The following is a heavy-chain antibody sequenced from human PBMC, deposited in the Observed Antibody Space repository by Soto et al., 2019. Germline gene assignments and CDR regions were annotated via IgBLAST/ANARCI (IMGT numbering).Heavy chain of an antibody. V-gene: IGHV4-61*01. CDR3: ARGVLRGLQWFDP. J-gene: IGHJ5*02. D-gene: IGHD3-22*01. CDR1: GASVNTENYY. CDR2: VYYSGST. Sequence: SETLSLTCTVSGASVNTENYYWSWIRQPPGKGLEWIGYVYYSGSTNYNPSLKSRATISLDTYKNQFSLKMTSMTSADTAFYYCARGVLRGLQWFDPWGQGTLVTVSS.